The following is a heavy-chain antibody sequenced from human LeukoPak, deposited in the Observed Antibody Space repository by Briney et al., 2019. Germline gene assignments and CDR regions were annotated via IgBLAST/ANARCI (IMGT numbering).Heavy chain of an antibody. CDR2: IYYSGST. V-gene: IGHV4-38-2*01. D-gene: IGHD1-26*01. J-gene: IGHJ3*02. CDR1: GYSIRSGYY. Sequence: SETLSLTCAVSGYSIRSGYYWGWIRQSPGRGLEWIGSIYYSGSTYYNPSLKSRVTISVDTSKNQFSLKLSSVTAADTAVYYCAFEWELRAFDIWGQGTMVTVSS. CDR3: AFEWELRAFDI.